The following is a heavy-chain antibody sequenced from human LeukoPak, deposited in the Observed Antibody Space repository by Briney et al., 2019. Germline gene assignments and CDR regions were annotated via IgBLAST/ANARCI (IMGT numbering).Heavy chain of an antibody. CDR3: ARGGSITIFGVAGGWFDP. J-gene: IGHJ5*02. D-gene: IGHD3-3*01. Sequence: SETLSLTCAVYGGSFSGYYWSWIRQPPGKGLEWIGEINHSGSTNYNPSLKSRVTISVDTSKNQSSLKLSSVTAADTAVYYCARGGSITIFGVAGGWFDPWGQGTLVTVSS. V-gene: IGHV4-34*01. CDR2: INHSGST. CDR1: GGSFSGYY.